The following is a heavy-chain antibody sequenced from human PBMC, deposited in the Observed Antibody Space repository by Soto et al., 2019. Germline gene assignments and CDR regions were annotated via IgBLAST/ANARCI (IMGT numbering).Heavy chain of an antibody. Sequence: HWVRQAPGKGLEWVAVISYDGSNKYYADSVKGRFTISRDNSKNTLYLQMNSLRAEDTAVYYCAKNPLYYYGSGSYPPGPFDYWGQGTLVTVSS. CDR3: AKNPLYYYGSGSYPPGPFDY. CDR2: ISYDGSNK. V-gene: IGHV3-30*18. D-gene: IGHD3-10*01. J-gene: IGHJ4*02.